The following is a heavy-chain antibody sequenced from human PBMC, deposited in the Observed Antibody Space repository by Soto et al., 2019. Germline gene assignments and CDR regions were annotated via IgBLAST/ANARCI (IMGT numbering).Heavy chain of an antibody. CDR1: GYTFTSSG. J-gene: IGHJ6*02. V-gene: IGHV1-18*01. Sequence: ASVKVSCKASGYTFTSSGISWVRQAPGQGLEWMGWISTDNGNTKYAQHLQGRVSMTTDTSTSTAYMDLRSLRSDDTAVYYCARAGGYSRTTPNPRAYDMDVWGQGTTVTVSS. CDR3: ARAGGYSRTTPNPRAYDMDV. D-gene: IGHD6-13*01. CDR2: ISTDNGNT.